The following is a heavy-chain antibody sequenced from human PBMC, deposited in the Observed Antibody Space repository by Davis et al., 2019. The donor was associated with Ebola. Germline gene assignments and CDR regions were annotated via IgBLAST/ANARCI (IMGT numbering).Heavy chain of an antibody. CDR2: ISSSSSYI. CDR1: GFTFSSYS. D-gene: IGHD1-26*01. CDR3: AREWVVRWFDP. V-gene: IGHV3-21*01. Sequence: GRSLRLSCAASGFTFSSYSMNWVRQAPGKGLEWVSSISSSSSYIYYADSAKGRFTISRDNAKNSLYLQMNSLRAEDTAVYYCAREWVVRWFDPWGQGTLVTVSS. J-gene: IGHJ5*02.